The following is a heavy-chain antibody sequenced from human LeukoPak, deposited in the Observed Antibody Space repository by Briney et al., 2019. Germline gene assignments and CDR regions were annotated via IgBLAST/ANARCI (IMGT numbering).Heavy chain of an antibody. CDR2: ISSNGGST. CDR3: VNLFSDTVTTVDY. D-gene: IGHD4-17*01. V-gene: IGHV3-64D*06. Sequence: GGSLGLSCSASGFTFSSYAMHWVRQAPGKGLEYVSAISSNGGSTYYADSVKGRFTISRDNSKNTLYLQMSSLRAEDTAVYYYVNLFSDTVTTVDYWGQGTLVTVSS. CDR1: GFTFSSYA. J-gene: IGHJ4*02.